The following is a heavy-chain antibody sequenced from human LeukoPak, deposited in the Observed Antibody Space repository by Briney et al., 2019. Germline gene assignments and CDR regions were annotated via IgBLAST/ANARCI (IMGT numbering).Heavy chain of an antibody. Sequence: ASVKVSCKASGYTFTGYYMHWVRQAPGQGLEWMGWINPKSGGTNYAQKFQGRVTMTRDTSISTAYMELSRLRSDDTAVYYCARVSEYYDFWSGYQRDFDYWGQGTLVTVSS. CDR3: ARVSEYYDFWSGYQRDFDY. V-gene: IGHV1-2*02. J-gene: IGHJ4*02. D-gene: IGHD3-3*01. CDR1: GYTFTGYY. CDR2: INPKSGGT.